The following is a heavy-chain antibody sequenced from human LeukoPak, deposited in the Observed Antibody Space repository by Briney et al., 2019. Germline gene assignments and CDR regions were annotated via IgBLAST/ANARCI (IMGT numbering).Heavy chain of an antibody. V-gene: IGHV3-23*01. CDR2: IGAGGANT. D-gene: IGHD3-9*01. CDR3: AKDYASGLTGYFDY. J-gene: IGHJ4*02. Sequence: PGGSLRLSCAASGFTFSIYAMSWARQAPGKGLEWVAGIGAGGANTKTADSVRGRFTISRDNPKNTLYLQMNSLRAEDTAVYYCAKDYASGLTGYFDYWGQGTLVIVSS. CDR1: GFTFSIYA.